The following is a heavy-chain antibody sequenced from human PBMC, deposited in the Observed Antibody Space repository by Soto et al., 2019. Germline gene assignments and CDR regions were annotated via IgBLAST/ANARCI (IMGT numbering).Heavy chain of an antibody. CDR2: ISYDGSNK. V-gene: IGHV3-30*18. Sequence: PGGSLRLSCAASGFTFSSYGMHWVRQAPGKGLEWVAVISYDGSNKYYADSVKGRFTISRDNSKNTLYLQMNSLRAEDTAVYYCAKPRTPRGPPRVIYFDYWGQGTLVTVSS. CDR3: AKPRTPRGPPRVIYFDY. D-gene: IGHD6-25*01. CDR1: GFTFSSYG. J-gene: IGHJ4*02.